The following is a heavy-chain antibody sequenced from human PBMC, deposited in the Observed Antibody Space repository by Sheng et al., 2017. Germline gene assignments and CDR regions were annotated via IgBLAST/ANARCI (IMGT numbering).Heavy chain of an antibody. CDR2: ISAYNGNT. Sequence: QVQLVQSGAEVKKPGASVKVSCKASGYTFTSYGISWVRQAPGQGLEWMGWISAYNGNTNYAQKLQGRVTMTTDTSTSTAYMELRSLRSDDTAVYYCARSIAAAGTRYYYYMDVWGKGTTVTVSS. J-gene: IGHJ6*03. CDR1: GYTFTSYG. CDR3: ARSIAAAGTRYYYYMDV. V-gene: IGHV1-18*01. D-gene: IGHD6-13*01.